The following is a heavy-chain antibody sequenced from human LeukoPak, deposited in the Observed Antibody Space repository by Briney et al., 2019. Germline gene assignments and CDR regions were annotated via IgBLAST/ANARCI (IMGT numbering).Heavy chain of an antibody. J-gene: IGHJ4*02. CDR1: GFTFSSYA. CDR2: ISSNGGST. V-gene: IGHV3-64D*06. CDR3: VKESIGYCSGGSCY. Sequence: GGSLRLSCSASGFTFSSYAMHWVRQAPGKGLEYVSAISSNGGSTYYADSVKGRFTISRDNSKNTLYLQMSSPRAEDTAVYYCVKESIGYCSGGSCYWGQGTLVTVSS. D-gene: IGHD2-15*01.